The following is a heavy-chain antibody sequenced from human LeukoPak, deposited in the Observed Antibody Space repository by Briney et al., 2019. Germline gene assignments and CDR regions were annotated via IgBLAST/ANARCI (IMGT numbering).Heavy chain of an antibody. CDR1: GFTFSNYA. V-gene: IGHV3-30*02. J-gene: IGHJ4*02. CDR2: IRYVGSSK. D-gene: IGHD3-10*01. CDR3: ARDQAGSGHYADY. Sequence: GGSLRLSCAASGFTFSNYAMHWVRQAPGKGLEWLAYIRYVGSSKYYADFVKGRFTISRDYSKNTLYLHMNSLRAEDTAVYYCARDQAGSGHYADYWGQGTLVTVSS.